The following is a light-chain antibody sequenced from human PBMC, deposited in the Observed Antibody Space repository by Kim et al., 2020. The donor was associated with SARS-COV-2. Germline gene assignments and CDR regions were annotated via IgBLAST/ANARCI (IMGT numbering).Light chain of an antibody. V-gene: IGKV3-15*01. CDR3: QQCNNWPPWT. Sequence: SPGERAAPSCRASRSVSSNLAWYQQKPGQAPRLLIYGASTRATGSPAKFSGSGSGTEFTLTISSLQSEDFAVYYCQQCNNWPPWTFGQGTKVDIK. CDR1: RSVSSN. CDR2: GAS. J-gene: IGKJ1*01.